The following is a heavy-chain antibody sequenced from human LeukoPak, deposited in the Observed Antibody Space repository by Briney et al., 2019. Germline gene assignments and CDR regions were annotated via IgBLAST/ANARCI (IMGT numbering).Heavy chain of an antibody. Sequence: GGSLRLSCAASGFTFSSYWMHWVRQAPGKGLVWVSRINTDGSSTTYADSVKGRFTISRDNAKNTLYLQMNSLRAEDAAVYFCARGTYYFDYWGQGTLVTVSS. V-gene: IGHV3-74*01. CDR3: ARGTYYFDY. J-gene: IGHJ4*02. CDR1: GFTFSSYW. CDR2: INTDGSST.